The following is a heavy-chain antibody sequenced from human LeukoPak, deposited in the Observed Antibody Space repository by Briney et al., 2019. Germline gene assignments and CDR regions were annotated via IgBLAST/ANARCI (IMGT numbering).Heavy chain of an antibody. D-gene: IGHD4-17*01. CDR2: ISGSGGSR. V-gene: IGHV3-23*01. J-gene: IGHJ4*02. Sequence: GGSLRLSCAASGFTFSNGYFSWVRQAPGKGLEWVSDISGSGGSRYYTDSVKGRFTIYRDNSKNTLYLQIPSLRAADTALYYCAKQWGVDYGLRYWGQGTLVTVSS. CDR1: GFTFSNGY. CDR3: AKQWGVDYGLRY.